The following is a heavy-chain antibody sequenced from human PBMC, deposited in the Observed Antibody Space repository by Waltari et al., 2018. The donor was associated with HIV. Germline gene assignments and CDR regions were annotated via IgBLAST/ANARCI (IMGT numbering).Heavy chain of an antibody. V-gene: IGHV2-5*01. J-gene: IGHJ5*02. CDR3: ARRRFARAVPGILYNWFDP. CDR2: IYWNDYK. CDR1: GFSLNTNGVG. Sequence: QITLKESGPTLVKPTQTLTLTCTFSGFSLNTNGVGVGWIRQPPGKAPEWLALIYWNDYKRYSPSLKSRLTITKDTSKTPVVLTMTNMEPVDTATYYCARRRFARAVPGILYNWFDPWGQGTLFIVSS. D-gene: IGHD6-19*01.